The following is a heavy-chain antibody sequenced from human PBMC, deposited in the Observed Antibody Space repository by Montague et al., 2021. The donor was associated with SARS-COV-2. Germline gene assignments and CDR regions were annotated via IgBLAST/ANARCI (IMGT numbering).Heavy chain of an antibody. V-gene: IGHV2-70*01. CDR2: XDWDDDK. CDR3: ARSYGTTVVTRAFDY. J-gene: IGHJ4*02. CDR1: GFSLSPSGMC. Sequence: PELVKSTQTLTLTCTFSGFSLSPSGMCVSWIRQPPGKALEWLTLXDWDDDKYYSTSLKTRLTISKDTSKNQVVLTMTNMDPVDTATYYCARSYGTTVVTRAFDYWGQGTLVTVSS. D-gene: IGHD4-23*01.